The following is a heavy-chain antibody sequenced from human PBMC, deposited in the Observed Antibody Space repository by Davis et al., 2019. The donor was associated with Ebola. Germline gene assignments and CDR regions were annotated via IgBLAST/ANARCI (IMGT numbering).Heavy chain of an antibody. CDR3: ARLASSSWFHGMDV. CDR1: GYSFTSYW. V-gene: IGHV5-51*01. Sequence: KVSCKGSGYSFTSYWIAWVRQMPGKGLEWMGIIYPGDSDTRYSPSFEGQVTISVDKSISTAYLQWSSLKASDTAIYYCARLASSSWFHGMDVWGQGTTVTVSS. J-gene: IGHJ6*02. D-gene: IGHD6-13*01. CDR2: IYPGDSDT.